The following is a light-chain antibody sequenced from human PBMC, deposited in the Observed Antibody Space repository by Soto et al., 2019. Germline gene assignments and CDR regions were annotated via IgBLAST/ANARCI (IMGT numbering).Light chain of an antibody. Sequence: DVVMTQSPLSLPVTLGQPASISCRSSQTLVDTDGNTDLNWFQQRPGQSPRRLIYKVSNRDSGVLDRFSGSGSGTDFSLKIRREEAEDVGIYYCMQATHWPRTFGQGTRVEIK. CDR3: MQATHWPRT. J-gene: IGKJ1*01. CDR1: QTLVDTDGNTD. V-gene: IGKV2-30*01. CDR2: KVS.